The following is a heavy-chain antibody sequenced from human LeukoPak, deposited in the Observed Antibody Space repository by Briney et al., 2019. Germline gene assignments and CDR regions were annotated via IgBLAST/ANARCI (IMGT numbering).Heavy chain of an antibody. V-gene: IGHV3-15*01. Sequence: GGSLRLSCAASGFGFTNAWMVWVRQAPGKGLEWMGRMKANIDGGATYLAPRVKGRFTISRDDLTRTLYLQMNSLKAEDTGVYYCTTDFSHFDFSSGYYSYWGQGSLVIVSS. J-gene: IGHJ4*02. D-gene: IGHD3-3*01. CDR2: MKANIDGGAT. CDR1: GFGFTNAW. CDR3: TTDFSHFDFSSGYYSY.